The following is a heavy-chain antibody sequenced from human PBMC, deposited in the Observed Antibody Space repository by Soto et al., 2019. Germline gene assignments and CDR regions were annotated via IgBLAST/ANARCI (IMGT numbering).Heavy chain of an antibody. J-gene: IGHJ2*01. Sequence: KGLEWVGFIRSKAYGGTTEYAASVKGRFTISRDDSKSIAYLQMNSLKTEDTAVYYCTLFDEKEEGIRDLCPVSAFLLNRSSDL. CDR3: TLFDEKEEGIRDLCPVSAFLLNRSSDL. V-gene: IGHV3-49*02. CDR2: IRSKAYGGTT. D-gene: IGHD1-20*01.